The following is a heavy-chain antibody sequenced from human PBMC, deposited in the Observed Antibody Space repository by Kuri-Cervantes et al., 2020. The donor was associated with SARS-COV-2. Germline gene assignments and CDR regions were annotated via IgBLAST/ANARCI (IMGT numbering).Heavy chain of an antibody. CDR3: ANGYCSGGSCSPDY. CDR2: IWYDGSNK. V-gene: IGHV3-33*06. Sequence: LSLTCAASGFTFSSYGMHWVRQAPGKGLEWVAVIWYDGSNKYYADSVKGRFTISRDNSKNTLYLQMNSLRAEDTAVYYCANGYCSGGSCSPDYWGQGTLVTVSS. J-gene: IGHJ4*02. CDR1: GFTFSSYG. D-gene: IGHD2-15*01.